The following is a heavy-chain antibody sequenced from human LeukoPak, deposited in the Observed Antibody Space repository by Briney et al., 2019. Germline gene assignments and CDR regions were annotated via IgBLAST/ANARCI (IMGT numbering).Heavy chain of an antibody. J-gene: IGHJ4*02. CDR3: AKDMKDSYVVPAATFDY. V-gene: IGHV3-23*01. CDR1: GFTFSSYA. CDR2: ISGSGGST. Sequence: GSLRLSCAASGFTFSSYAMSWVRRAPGKGLEWVSAISGSGGSTYYADSVKGRFTISRDNSKNTLYLQMNSLRAEDTAVYYCAKDMKDSYVVPAATFDYWGQGTLVTVSS. D-gene: IGHD2-2*01.